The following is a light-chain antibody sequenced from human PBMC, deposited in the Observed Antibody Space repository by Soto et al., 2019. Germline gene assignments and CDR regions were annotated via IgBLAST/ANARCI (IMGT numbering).Light chain of an antibody. CDR2: DVS. V-gene: IGLV2-11*01. J-gene: IGLJ1*01. CDR1: TSDVGGYDY. CDR3: CSYAGDSYV. Sequence: QLVLTQPRSVSGSPGQSVAISCTGTTSDVGGYDYVSWHQQHPGKAPKLIIFDVSKRPSGVPDRFSGSKSGNTASLTISGLQAEDEADYFCCSYAGDSYVFGSGTKLTVL.